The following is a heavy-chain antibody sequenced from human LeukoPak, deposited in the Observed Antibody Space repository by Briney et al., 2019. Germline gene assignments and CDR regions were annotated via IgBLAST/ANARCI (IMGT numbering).Heavy chain of an antibody. Sequence: GASVKVSCKASGGTFSSYAISWVRQAPGQGLEWMGRIIPIFGIANYAQKFQGRVTITADKSTSTAYMELSSPRSEDTAVYYCARDAEDSSGYSLDYWGQGTLVTVSS. CDR3: ARDAEDSSGYSLDY. D-gene: IGHD3-22*01. J-gene: IGHJ4*02. CDR1: GGTFSSYA. CDR2: IIPIFGIA. V-gene: IGHV1-69*04.